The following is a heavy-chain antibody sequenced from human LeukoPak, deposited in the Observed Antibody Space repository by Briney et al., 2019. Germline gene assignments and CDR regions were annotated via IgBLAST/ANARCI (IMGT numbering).Heavy chain of an antibody. CDR2: ISSSGSTI. Sequence: GGSLRLSCAASGFTFSSYEMSWVRQAPGKGLEWVSYISSSGSTIYYADSVKGRFTISRDNAKNSLYLQMNSLRAEDTAVYYCAKDYSKTSYYGSGTYYRPNWFDPWGQGTLVTVSS. CDR1: GFTFSSYE. J-gene: IGHJ5*02. CDR3: AKDYSKTSYYGSGTYYRPNWFDP. V-gene: IGHV3-48*03. D-gene: IGHD3-10*01.